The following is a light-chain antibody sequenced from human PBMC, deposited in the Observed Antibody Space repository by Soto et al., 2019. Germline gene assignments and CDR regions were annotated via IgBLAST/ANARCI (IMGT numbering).Light chain of an antibody. Sequence: QSVLTQSASVSGSPGQSITISWTGTSSDVGSYNLVSWYQQHPGKAPKLMIYEVTKRPSGVSNRFSGSKSGNTASLTISGLQAEDEADYYCWSYAGSSTFFYVFGSGTKVTVL. CDR3: WSYAGSSTFFYV. CDR2: EVT. V-gene: IGLV2-23*02. CDR1: SSDVGSYNL. J-gene: IGLJ1*01.